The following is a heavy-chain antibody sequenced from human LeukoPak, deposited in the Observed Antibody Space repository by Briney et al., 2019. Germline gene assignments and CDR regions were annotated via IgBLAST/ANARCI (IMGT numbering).Heavy chain of an antibody. CDR3: ARGITMVRGVIPAGVFDY. CDR2: VNAGNGNT. Sequence: ASLKVSCKASGYSFSTYTMHWVRQAPGQRLKWMGWVNAGNGNTKYSQNFQGRVTITRDTSANTAYMEMSSLRSEDTAVYYCARGITMVRGVIPAGVFDYWGQGTLVTVSS. D-gene: IGHD3-10*01. CDR1: GYSFSTYT. J-gene: IGHJ4*02. V-gene: IGHV1-3*01.